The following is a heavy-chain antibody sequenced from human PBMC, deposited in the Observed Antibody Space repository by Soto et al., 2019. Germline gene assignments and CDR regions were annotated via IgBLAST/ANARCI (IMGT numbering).Heavy chain of an antibody. Sequence: QVQLVESGGGVVQPGRSLRLSCAASGFTFSSYGMHCVRQAPGKGLEWVAVISYDGSNKYYADSVKGRFTISRDNSKNTLYLQMNSLRAEDTAVYYCAKAGYCISTSCYAGGYWGQGTLVTVSS. J-gene: IGHJ4*02. CDR3: AKAGYCISTSCYAGGY. V-gene: IGHV3-30*18. CDR2: ISYDGSNK. CDR1: GFTFSSYG. D-gene: IGHD2-2*01.